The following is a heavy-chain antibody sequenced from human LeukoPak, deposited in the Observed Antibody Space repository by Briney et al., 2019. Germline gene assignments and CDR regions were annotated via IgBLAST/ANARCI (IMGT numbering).Heavy chain of an antibody. D-gene: IGHD6-13*01. CDR1: GGSISSSSYY. CDR3: ARPGIAAAPRTGDGYYFDY. J-gene: IGHJ4*02. V-gene: IGHV4-39*01. Sequence: SETLSLTCTVSGGSISSSSYYWGWIRQPPGKGLEWIGSIYYSGSTYYNPSLKSRVTISVDTSKNQFSLKLSSVTAADTAVYYCARPGIAAAPRTGDGYYFDYWGQGTLVTVSS. CDR2: IYYSGST.